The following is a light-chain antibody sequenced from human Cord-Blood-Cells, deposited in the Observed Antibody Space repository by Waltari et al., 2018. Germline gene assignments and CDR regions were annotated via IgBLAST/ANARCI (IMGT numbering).Light chain of an antibody. CDR3: CSYAGSSTYVV. CDR2: EGS. J-gene: IGLJ2*01. Sequence: QSALTQPDSVSGSPGQSITISCTGTSSDVGCYNLVSWYQQHPGKAPKLMIYEGSKRPSGVSNRFSGSKSGNTASLTISGLQAEDEADYYCCSYAGSSTYVVFGGGTKLTVL. CDR1: SSDVGCYNL. V-gene: IGLV2-23*01.